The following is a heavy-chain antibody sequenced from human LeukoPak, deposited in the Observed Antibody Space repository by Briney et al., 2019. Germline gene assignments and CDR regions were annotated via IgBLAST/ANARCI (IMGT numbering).Heavy chain of an antibody. D-gene: IGHD2-2*01. Sequence: GGSLRLSCAASGFTFSSYSMNRVRQAPGKGLEWVSSISSSSSYIYYADSVKGRFTISRDNAKNSLYLQMNSLRAEDTAVYYCARVGGVAAMPNYFDYWGQGTLVTVSS. CDR1: GFTFSSYS. V-gene: IGHV3-21*01. J-gene: IGHJ4*02. CDR2: ISSSSSYI. CDR3: ARVGGVAAMPNYFDY.